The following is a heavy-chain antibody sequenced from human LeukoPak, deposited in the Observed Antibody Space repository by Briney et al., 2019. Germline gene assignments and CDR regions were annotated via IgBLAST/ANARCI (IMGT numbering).Heavy chain of an antibody. V-gene: IGHV1-46*01. J-gene: IGHJ4*02. CDR2: INPSDGST. Sequence: ASVKVSCKASGDSLTKYYIHWVRQAPGQGLEWMGIINPSDGSTTYTQKFQGRVTMTTGTSTSTVNMELSSLRSEDTAVYYCAPSVRSGGSYYFDYWGQGTLVTVSS. D-gene: IGHD2-15*01. CDR1: GDSLTKYY. CDR3: APSVRSGGSYYFDY.